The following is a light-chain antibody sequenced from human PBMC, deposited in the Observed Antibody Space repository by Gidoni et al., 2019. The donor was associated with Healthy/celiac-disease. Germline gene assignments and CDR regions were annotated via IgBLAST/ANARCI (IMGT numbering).Light chain of an antibody. CDR1: QSISSY. CDR3: QQSYSTPLT. V-gene: IGKV1-39*01. CDR2: AAS. Sequence: DIQMTQSPSSLSASVGDRVTITCRASQSISSYLNWYQQKPGKAPKLLIYAASTLQSGVPSRFSGSGSGTDFTLTISSLQPEDFAIYYCQQSYSTPLTFGRGTKVDIK. J-gene: IGKJ3*01.